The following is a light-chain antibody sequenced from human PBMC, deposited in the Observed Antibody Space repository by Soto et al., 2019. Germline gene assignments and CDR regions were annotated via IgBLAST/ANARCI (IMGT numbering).Light chain of an antibody. V-gene: IGKV3-11*01. CDR3: QQRYNWPTT. CDR1: QSVSGY. J-gene: IGKJ5*01. Sequence: EVVLTQSPATLSLSPGETATLSCRASQSVSGYIGWYQQRPGQAPRLLIYADSNRATGIPARFSGSGSGTDFTLTISSLEPEDFSVYYCQQRYNWPTTFGQGTRLEI. CDR2: ADS.